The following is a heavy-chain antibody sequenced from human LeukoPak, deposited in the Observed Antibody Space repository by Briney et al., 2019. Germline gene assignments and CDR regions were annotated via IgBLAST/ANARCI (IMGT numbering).Heavy chain of an antibody. D-gene: IGHD2-21*01. Sequence: GGSLRLSCAASGFTFSDYYMSWIRQAPGKGLEWVSYISSSSSTIYYADSVKGRFTISRDNAKNSLYLQMNSLRAEDTAVYYCATPNSFKGDAFDIWGQGTMVTVSS. V-gene: IGHV3-11*04. CDR1: GFTFSDYY. CDR3: ATPNSFKGDAFDI. CDR2: ISSSSSTI. J-gene: IGHJ3*02.